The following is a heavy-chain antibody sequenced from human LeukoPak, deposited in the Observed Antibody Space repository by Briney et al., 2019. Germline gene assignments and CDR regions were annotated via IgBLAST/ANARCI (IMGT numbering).Heavy chain of an antibody. Sequence: ASVKVSCKASGYSFTSYDLNWVRQATGQGLEWMGWINPNSGNTGYAQKFQGRVTITRNTPLSTAYMELSSLRSEDTAVYYCARAVNYYDSSGYYLGIAFDIWGQGTMVTVSS. CDR2: INPNSGNT. CDR1: GYSFTSYD. J-gene: IGHJ3*02. CDR3: ARAVNYYDSSGYYLGIAFDI. D-gene: IGHD3-22*01. V-gene: IGHV1-8*01.